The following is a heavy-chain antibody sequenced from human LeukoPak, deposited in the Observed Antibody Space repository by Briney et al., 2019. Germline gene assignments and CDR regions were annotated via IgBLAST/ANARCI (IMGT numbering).Heavy chain of an antibody. Sequence: PGGSLRLSCSASGFTFSSYAMHWVRQAPGKGLEYVSAISSNGGSTYYADSVKGRFTISRDNSKNTLYLQMSSLSAEDTAVYYCARDHCSGGSCYFEYWGQGTLVTVSS. V-gene: IGHV3-64*04. CDR2: ISSNGGST. J-gene: IGHJ4*02. CDR3: ARDHCSGGSCYFEY. D-gene: IGHD2-15*01. CDR1: GFTFSSYA.